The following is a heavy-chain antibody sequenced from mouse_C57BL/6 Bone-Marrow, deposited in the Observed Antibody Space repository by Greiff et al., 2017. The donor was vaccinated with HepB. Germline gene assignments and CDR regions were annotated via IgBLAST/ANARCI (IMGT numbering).Heavy chain of an antibody. V-gene: IGHV1-55*01. Sequence: QVQLQQSGAELVKPGASVKMSCKASGYTFTSYWITWVKQRPGQGLEWIGDIYPGSGSTNYNEKFKSKATLTVDTSSSTAYMQLSSLTSEDSAVYYCARGRGLRAWFAYWGQGTLVTVSA. CDR1: GYTFTSYW. D-gene: IGHD1-1*01. J-gene: IGHJ3*01. CDR3: ARGRGLRAWFAY. CDR2: IYPGSGST.